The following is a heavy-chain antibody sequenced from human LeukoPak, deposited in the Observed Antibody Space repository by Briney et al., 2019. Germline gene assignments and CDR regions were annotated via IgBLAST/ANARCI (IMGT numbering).Heavy chain of an antibody. Sequence: GGSLRLSCAASGFTFSSYAMNWVRQAPGKGLEWVSSISSGDKKYYADSVTGRFTISRDNAKNSVYLQLNSLRAEDTAVYYCARAREYSSSSSAFDISGQGTMVTVSS. CDR2: ISSGDKK. J-gene: IGHJ3*02. CDR3: ARAREYSSSSSAFDI. D-gene: IGHD6-6*01. V-gene: IGHV3-21*01. CDR1: GFTFSSYA.